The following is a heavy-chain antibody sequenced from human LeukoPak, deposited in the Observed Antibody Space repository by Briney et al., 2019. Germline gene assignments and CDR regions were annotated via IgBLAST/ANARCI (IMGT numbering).Heavy chain of an antibody. V-gene: IGHV3-23*01. CDR1: GFTFGSYV. CDR3: AKVRGYDSSGYDY. J-gene: IGHJ4*02. D-gene: IGHD3-22*01. CDR2: ISGSGGST. Sequence: GGSLRLSCAASGFTFGSYVMSWVRQAPGKGLEWVSAISGSGGSTYYADSVKGRFTISRDNSKNTLYLQMNSLRAEDTAVYYCAKVRGYDSSGYDYWGQGTLVTVSS.